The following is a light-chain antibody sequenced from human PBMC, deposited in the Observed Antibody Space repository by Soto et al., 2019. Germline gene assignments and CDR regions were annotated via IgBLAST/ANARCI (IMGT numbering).Light chain of an antibody. V-gene: IGKV1-5*01. CDR2: DAS. CDR1: QTISGW. Sequence: DIQMTQSPSTLSASVGATVTITCRASQTISGWLAWYQQRPGKAPNLLILDASTLESGVPSRFSGSGSGTTFTLTISSLQSDDFATYYCLQYNGYYRTFGQGTKVDIK. CDR3: LQYNGYYRT. J-gene: IGKJ1*01.